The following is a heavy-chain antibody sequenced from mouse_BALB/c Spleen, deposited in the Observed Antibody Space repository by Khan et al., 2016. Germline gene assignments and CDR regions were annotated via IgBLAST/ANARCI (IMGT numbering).Heavy chain of an antibody. D-gene: IGHD3-1*01. CDR3: ARSRYREAMDY. Sequence: VRLQQSGPELVKPGASVKMSCKASGYTFTSYVMHWVKQKPGQGLEWIGYINPYNDGTKYNEKFKGKATLTSDKSSSTAYMELSSLTSEDSAVYYCARSRYREAMDYWGQGTSVTVSS. V-gene: IGHV1S136*01. CDR1: GYTFTSYV. CDR2: INPYNDGT. J-gene: IGHJ4*01.